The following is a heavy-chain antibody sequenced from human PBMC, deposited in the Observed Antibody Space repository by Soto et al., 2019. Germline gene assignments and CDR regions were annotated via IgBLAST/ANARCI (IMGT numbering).Heavy chain of an antibody. D-gene: IGHD2-2*01. J-gene: IGHJ6*02. Sequence: PSETLSLTCTVSGGSISSSSYYWGWIRQPPGKGLEWIGSIYYSGSTYYNPSLKSRVTISVDTSKNQFSLKLRSVTAADTAVYYCARRKRDIVVVPAAIPPYYGMDVWGQGTTVTVSS. CDR3: ARRKRDIVVVPAAIPPYYGMDV. CDR1: GGSISSSSYY. V-gene: IGHV4-39*01. CDR2: IYYSGST.